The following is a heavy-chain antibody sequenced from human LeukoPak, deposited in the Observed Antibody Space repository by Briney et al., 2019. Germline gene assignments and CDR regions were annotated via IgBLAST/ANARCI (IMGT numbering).Heavy chain of an antibody. CDR2: IWYDGSNK. Sequence: PGRSLRLSCAASGFTFSSYGMHWVRQAPGKGLEWVAVIWYDGSNKYYADSVKGRFTISRDNSKNTLYLQMNSLRAEDTAVYYCAKQPAYSGYASHFDYWGQGTLVTVSS. CDR3: AKQPAYSGYASHFDY. CDR1: GFTFSSYG. J-gene: IGHJ4*02. V-gene: IGHV3-33*06. D-gene: IGHD5-12*01.